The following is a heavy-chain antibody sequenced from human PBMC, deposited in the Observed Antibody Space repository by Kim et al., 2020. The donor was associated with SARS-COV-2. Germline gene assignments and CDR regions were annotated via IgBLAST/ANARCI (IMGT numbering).Heavy chain of an antibody. J-gene: IGHJ3*02. V-gene: IGHV3-13*01. CDR1: GFTFSSYD. CDR3: ARAGPVDAFDI. CDR2: IGTAGDT. Sequence: GGSLRLSCAASGFTFSSYDMHWVRQATGKGLEWVSAIGTAGDTYYPGSVKGRFTISRENAKNSLYLQMNSLRAGDTAVYYCARAGPVDAFDIWGQGTMVTVSS.